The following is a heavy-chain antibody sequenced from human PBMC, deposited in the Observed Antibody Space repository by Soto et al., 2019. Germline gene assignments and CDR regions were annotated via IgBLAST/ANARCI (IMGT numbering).Heavy chain of an antibody. D-gene: IGHD6-13*01. Sequence: EVQLVESGGGLVQPGRSLRLSCAASGFAFDDYVMHWVRQPPGRGLEWVSGITWNGGTIRYVDSVKGRFTISRDNAENSLYLQMNSLRPADTAVYYGAKGGSAALIAPSGRDNWFDPWGQGTQVTVSS. V-gene: IGHV3-9*01. J-gene: IGHJ5*02. CDR1: GFAFDDYV. CDR3: AKGGSAALIAPSGRDNWFDP. CDR2: ITWNGGTI.